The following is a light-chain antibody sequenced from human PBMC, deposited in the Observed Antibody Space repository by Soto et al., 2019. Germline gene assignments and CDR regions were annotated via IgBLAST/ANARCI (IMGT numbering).Light chain of an antibody. J-gene: IGLJ1*01. CDR1: SSDVGSYN. CDR2: RNN. V-gene: IGLV1-47*01. Sequence: QSALTQPASVSGSPGQSITISCTGISSDVGSYNLVSWYQQHPGKAPKLLIYRNNQRPSGVPDRFSDSKSGTSASLAISGLRSEDEADYYCAAWDDSLSVYVFGTGTKLTVL. CDR3: AAWDDSLSVYV.